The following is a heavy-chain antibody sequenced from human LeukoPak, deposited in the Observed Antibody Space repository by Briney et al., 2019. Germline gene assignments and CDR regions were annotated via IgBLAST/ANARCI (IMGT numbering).Heavy chain of an antibody. CDR3: AKDSYYDFLSGYSDY. V-gene: IGHV3-23*01. J-gene: IGHJ4*02. CDR1: GFPFSSYA. D-gene: IGHD3-3*01. CDR2: ISGGGNTT. Sequence: GGSLRLSCAASGFPFSSYAMSWVRQAPGKGVEWVSAISGGGNTTYYADSVKGRITIYRDNSKNTLYVQMSSLRAEDRAVYYCAKDSYYDFLSGYSDYWGQGILVTVSS.